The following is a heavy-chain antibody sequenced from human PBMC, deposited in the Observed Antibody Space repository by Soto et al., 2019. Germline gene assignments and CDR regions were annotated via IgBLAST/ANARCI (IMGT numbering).Heavy chain of an antibody. CDR1: GYTFTSYA. V-gene: IGHV1-3*01. J-gene: IGHJ6*02. CDR2: INAGNGNT. Sequence: ASVKVSCKASGYTFTSYAMHWVRQAPGQRLEWMGWINAGNGNTKYSQKFQGRVTITRDTSASTAYMELSSLRSEDTAVYYCARALGLAARLVWWYGMDVWGQGTTVTVSS. CDR3: ARALGLAARLVWWYGMDV. D-gene: IGHD6-6*01.